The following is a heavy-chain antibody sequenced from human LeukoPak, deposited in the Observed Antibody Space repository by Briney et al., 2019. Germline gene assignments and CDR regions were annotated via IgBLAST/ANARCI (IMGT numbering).Heavy chain of an antibody. CDR3: ALPYGSGSYSPPDY. D-gene: IGHD3-10*01. CDR2: ISAYNGNT. J-gene: IGHJ4*02. Sequence: GASVKVSCKASGYTFTSYGISWVRQAPGQGLEWMGWISAYNGNTNYAQKLQGGVTMTTDTSTSTAYMELRSLRSDDTAVYYCALPYGSGSYSPPDYWGQGTLVTVSS. V-gene: IGHV1-18*01. CDR1: GYTFTSYG.